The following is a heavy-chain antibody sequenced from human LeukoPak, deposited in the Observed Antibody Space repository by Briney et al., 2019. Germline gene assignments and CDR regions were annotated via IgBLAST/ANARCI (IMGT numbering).Heavy chain of an antibody. Sequence: GGSLRLSCVASGFTFRSYEMNWVRQAPGKGLEWLSYISSDGSAIYYADSVKGRFTISRDNAKNSLFLQMNSLRAEDTSIYYCPREVGYTGYDFGLDYWGQGTLVTVSS. CDR2: ISSDGSAI. CDR1: GFTFRSYE. J-gene: IGHJ4*02. CDR3: PREVGYTGYDFGLDY. V-gene: IGHV3-48*03. D-gene: IGHD5-12*01.